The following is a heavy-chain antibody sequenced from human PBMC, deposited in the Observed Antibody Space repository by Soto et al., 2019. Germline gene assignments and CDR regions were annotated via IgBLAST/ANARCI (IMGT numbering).Heavy chain of an antibody. Sequence: SGATLVNPTQTLTLTCTFSGFSVSTSGMCVSWIRQPPGKALEWLALIDWGDDKYYSTSLKTRLTISKDTSKNQVVLTVTNMDPMDTATYYCARAPGYSGNWPYYFDYCGQGTLITVS. D-gene: IGHD6-13*01. CDR3: ARAPGYSGNWPYYFDY. J-gene: IGHJ4*02. V-gene: IGHV2-70*01. CDR2: IDWGDDK. CDR1: GFSVSTSGMC.